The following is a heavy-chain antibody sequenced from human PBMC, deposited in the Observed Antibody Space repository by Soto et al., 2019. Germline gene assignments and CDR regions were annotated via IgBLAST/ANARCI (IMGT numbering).Heavy chain of an antibody. CDR3: ARGDCSSTSCYNGMDV. CDR1: GFTFSSYS. D-gene: IGHD2-2*02. V-gene: IGHV3-21*01. CDR2: ISSSSSYI. Sequence: GGSLRLSCAASGFTFSSYSMNWVRQAPGKGLEWVSSISSSSSYIYYADSVKGRFTISRDNAKNSLYLQMNSLRAEDTAVYYCARGDCSSTSCYNGMDVWGQGTTVTVSS. J-gene: IGHJ6*02.